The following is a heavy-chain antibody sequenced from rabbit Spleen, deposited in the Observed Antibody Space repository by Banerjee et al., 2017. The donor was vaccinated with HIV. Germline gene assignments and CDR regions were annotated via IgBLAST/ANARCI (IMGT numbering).Heavy chain of an antibody. V-gene: IGHV1S7*01. CDR1: GFTLSSYY. J-gene: IGHJ3*01. D-gene: IGHD7-1*01. Sequence: QLEESAGGLVQPGGSLKLSCKASGFTLSSYYMNWVRQVPGKGLEWIGYIDPVFGITYYASWVNGRFSISRENAQNTVFLQMTSLTAADTATYFCARNYAGYSANDYAVRLDLWGPGTLVTVS. CDR3: ARNYAGYSANDYAVRLDL. CDR2: IDPVFGIT.